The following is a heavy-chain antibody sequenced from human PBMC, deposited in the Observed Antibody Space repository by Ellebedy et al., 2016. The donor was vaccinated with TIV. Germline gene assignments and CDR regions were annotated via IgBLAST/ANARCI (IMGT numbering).Heavy chain of an antibody. D-gene: IGHD4-17*01. V-gene: IGHV3-7*01. CDR3: ARAIYGASNL. CDR1: GFTLTNYW. Sequence: PGGSLRLSCTAPGFTLTNYWMPWVRQAPGKGLEWVANINEDGTKKHYVDSVNGRFTISRDNAGNSLYLQMKGLGAEDTAVYYCARAIYGASNLWGRGTLVTVSS. J-gene: IGHJ2*01. CDR2: INEDGTKK.